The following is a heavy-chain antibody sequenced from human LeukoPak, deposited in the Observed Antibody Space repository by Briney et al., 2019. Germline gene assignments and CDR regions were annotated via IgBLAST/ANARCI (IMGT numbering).Heavy chain of an antibody. J-gene: IGHJ6*02. Sequence: ASVKVSCTASGYTFTSYGISWVRKAPGQGLEWMGWISAYNGNTNYAQKLQGRVTMTTDTSTSTAYMELRSLRSDDTAVYYCARDLDWLILKLDRTGDYYYGMDVWGQGTTVTVSS. CDR1: GYTFTSYG. CDR2: ISAYNGNT. V-gene: IGHV1-18*01. D-gene: IGHD3/OR15-3a*01. CDR3: ARDLDWLILKLDRTGDYYYGMDV.